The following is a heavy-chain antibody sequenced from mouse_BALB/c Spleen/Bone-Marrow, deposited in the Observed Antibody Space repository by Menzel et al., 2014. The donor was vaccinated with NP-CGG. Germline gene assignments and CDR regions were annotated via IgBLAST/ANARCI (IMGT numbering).Heavy chain of an antibody. D-gene: IGHD1-2*01. Sequence: ESGAELAKPGASVKMSCKASGYTFTIYWMHWVKQRPGQGLEWIGYINPSTGYTEYNQKFKDKATLTADKSSSTAYMQLSSLTSEVSAVYYCARYGGRSYDGFAYWGQGTLVTVSA. CDR1: GYTFTIYW. CDR3: ARYGGRSYDGFAY. CDR2: INPSTGYT. J-gene: IGHJ3*01. V-gene: IGHV1-7*01.